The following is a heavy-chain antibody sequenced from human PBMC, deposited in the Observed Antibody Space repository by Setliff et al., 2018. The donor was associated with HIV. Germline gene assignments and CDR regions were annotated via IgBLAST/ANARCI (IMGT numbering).Heavy chain of an antibody. CDR1: GYTFTSYA. D-gene: IGHD6-19*01. V-gene: IGHV7-4-1*02. CDR3: ARVGCSGWRYYYYGMDV. Sequence: ASVKVSCKASGYTFTSYAMNWVRQAPGQGLEWMGWINTNTGNPTYAQGFTGRFVFSLDTSVSTAYLQISSLKAEDTAVYYCARVGCSGWRYYYYGMDVWGQGTTVTVSS. CDR2: INTNTGNP. J-gene: IGHJ6*02.